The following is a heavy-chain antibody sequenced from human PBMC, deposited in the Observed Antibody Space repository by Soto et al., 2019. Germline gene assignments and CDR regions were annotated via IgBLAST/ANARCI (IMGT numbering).Heavy chain of an antibody. J-gene: IGHJ5*02. CDR2: IIPTLGIA. V-gene: IGHV1-69*04. Sequence: SVKVSCKASGGTFSSYTISWVRQAPGQGLEWMGRIIPTLGIANYAQKFQGRVTITADKSTSTAYMELSSLRSEDTAVYYCARDLRSWFDPWGQGTLVTVSS. CDR1: GGTFSSYT. CDR3: ARDLRSWFDP.